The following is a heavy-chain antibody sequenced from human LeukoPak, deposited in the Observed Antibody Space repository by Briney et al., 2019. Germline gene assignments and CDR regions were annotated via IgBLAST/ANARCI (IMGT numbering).Heavy chain of an antibody. Sequence: SETLSLTCAVYGGASSGYYWSWIRQPPGKGLEWIGEINHSGSTNYNPSLRSRVTISVDTSKNQFSLKLSSVTAADTAVYYCARISELMTTVTYFDYWGQGTLVTVSS. CDR1: GGASSGYY. J-gene: IGHJ4*02. D-gene: IGHD4-17*01. CDR3: ARISELMTTVTYFDY. V-gene: IGHV4-34*01. CDR2: INHSGST.